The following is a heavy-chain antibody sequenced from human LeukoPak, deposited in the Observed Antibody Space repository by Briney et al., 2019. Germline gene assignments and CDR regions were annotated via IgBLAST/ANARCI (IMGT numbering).Heavy chain of an antibody. CDR1: GYTFTDYY. Sequence: ASVKVSCKASGYTFTDYYMHWVRQAPGQGLEWMGWINPNSGGTNYAQKFQGRVTMTSDTSISTAYMELTSLRSDDTAVYYCATEGGLGLGENWFDPWGQGTLVTVSS. CDR3: ATEGGLGLGENWFDP. CDR2: INPNSGGT. J-gene: IGHJ5*02. D-gene: IGHD3/OR15-3a*01. V-gene: IGHV1-2*02.